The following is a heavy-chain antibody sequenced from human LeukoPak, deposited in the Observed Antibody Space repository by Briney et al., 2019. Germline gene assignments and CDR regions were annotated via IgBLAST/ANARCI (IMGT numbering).Heavy chain of an antibody. D-gene: IGHD2-15*01. CDR3: ATHPPKLCTGGSCSDY. Sequence: GGSLRLSCAASGFTFSSSAMSWVRQVPGKGLEWVSGISASGGSTSYADSVRGRFTISRDNSKNTLYVQMNSLRDEDTAVYYCATHPPKLCTGGSCSDYWGQGTLVTVSS. CDR1: GFTFSSSA. J-gene: IGHJ4*02. CDR2: ISASGGST. V-gene: IGHV3-23*01.